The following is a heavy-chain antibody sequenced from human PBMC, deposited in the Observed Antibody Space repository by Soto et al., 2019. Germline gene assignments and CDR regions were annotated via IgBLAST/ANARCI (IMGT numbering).Heavy chain of an antibody. V-gene: IGHV3-23*01. J-gene: IGHJ4*02. D-gene: IGHD6-6*01. CDR3: AKRAVAARVPDY. CDR1: GFTFSSYA. CDR2: ISGSGGST. Sequence: PGGSLRLSCGASGFTFSSYAMSWVRQAPWKGLEWVSGISGSGGSTYYADSVKGRFTISRDNSKNTLYLQMNSLRAEDTAVYYCAKRAVAARVPDYWGQGTLVTVSS.